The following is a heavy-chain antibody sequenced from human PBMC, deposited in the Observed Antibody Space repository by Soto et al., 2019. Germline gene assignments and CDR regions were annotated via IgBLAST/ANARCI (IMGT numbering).Heavy chain of an antibody. D-gene: IGHD6-6*01. CDR1: GFTFSSYS. J-gene: IGHJ6*02. CDR2: ISSSSSTI. Sequence: GGSLRLSCAASGFTFSSYSMNWVRQAPGKGLEWVSYISSSSSTIYYADSVKGRFTISRDNAKNSLYLQMNSLRDEDTAVYYCERPEYSSSSYGMDVWGQGTTVNVSS. CDR3: ERPEYSSSSYGMDV. V-gene: IGHV3-48*02.